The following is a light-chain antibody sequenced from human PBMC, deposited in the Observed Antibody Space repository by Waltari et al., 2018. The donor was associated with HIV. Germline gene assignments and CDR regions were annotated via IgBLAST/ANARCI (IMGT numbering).Light chain of an antibody. CDR2: GAS. J-gene: IGKJ2*01. V-gene: IGKV3D-15*01. Sequence: IVMTQSPATLSVSPGERATLSCRASQSISSNLAWYQQKTGQAPRLLIHGASTRATGIPARFSGSGSGTEFTLTISSLQSEDFAVYYCQQYNNWPPQYTFGQGTKLEIK. CDR1: QSISSN. CDR3: QQYNNWPPQYT.